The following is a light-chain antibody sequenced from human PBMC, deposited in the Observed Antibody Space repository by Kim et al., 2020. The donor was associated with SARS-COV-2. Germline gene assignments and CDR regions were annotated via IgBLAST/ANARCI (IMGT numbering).Light chain of an antibody. Sequence: TVTHEDRASSSCSASQSDRGNLARYQHKPGPAPRILSYGASARATGNPARCSGSGSETELTLTSSRLQSEDFAVYYRQQYNNRGTFGQGTRLEIK. CDR1: QSDRGN. CDR2: GAS. V-gene: IGKV3-15*01. CDR3: QQYNNRGT. J-gene: IGKJ5*01.